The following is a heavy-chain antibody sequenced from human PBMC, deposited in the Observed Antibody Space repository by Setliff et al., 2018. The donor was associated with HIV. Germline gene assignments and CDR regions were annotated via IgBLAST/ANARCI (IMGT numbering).Heavy chain of an antibody. CDR2: IYSGGQT. V-gene: IGHV3-53*01. CDR3: AREWLGYGAYGFDI. Sequence: GGSLRLSCAASGFSVSNNYMSWVRRAPGKGLEWVSVIYSGGQTYCADSVKGRFTISRDNSKNTVYLQMNSLRAEDTAMYYCAREWLGYGAYGFDIWGRGTMVTVSS. D-gene: IGHD3-10*01. CDR1: GFSVSNNY. J-gene: IGHJ3*02.